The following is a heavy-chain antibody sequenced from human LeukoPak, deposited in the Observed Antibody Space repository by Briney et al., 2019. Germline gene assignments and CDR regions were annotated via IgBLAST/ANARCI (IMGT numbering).Heavy chain of an antibody. CDR2: INGTSDTT. D-gene: IGHD3-10*01. V-gene: IGHV3-23*01. J-gene: IGHJ3*02. CDR1: GFIFKNYA. Sequence: GGSLRLSCAASGFIFKNYAMSWVRQAPGKGLEWVSIINGTSDTTRYGDSVRGRFTTSRDNPRNTLYLQMNSLRVDDTAVYYCAKADATMEGAFDIWGRGTMVTVSS. CDR3: AKADATMEGAFDI.